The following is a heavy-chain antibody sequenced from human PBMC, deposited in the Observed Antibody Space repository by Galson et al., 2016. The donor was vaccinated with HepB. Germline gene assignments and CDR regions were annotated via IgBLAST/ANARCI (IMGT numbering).Heavy chain of an antibody. V-gene: IGHV1-2*06. CDR3: ARERYEKMSIYKYFFGMIG. CDR2: IFPKTGGT. Sequence: SVKVSCKASGHTFVDYVVHWVRQARGQGLEWMGRIFPKTGGTVIPENFQGRVSMTWDASIRVAYLDMTSLSSGDTAAYYCARERYEKMSIYKYFFGMIGWGQGTTVTVSS. CDR1: GHTFVDYV. D-gene: IGHD3-10*01. J-gene: IGHJ6*02.